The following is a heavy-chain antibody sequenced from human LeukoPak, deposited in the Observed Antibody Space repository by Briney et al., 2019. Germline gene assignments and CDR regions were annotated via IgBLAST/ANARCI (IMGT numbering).Heavy chain of an antibody. D-gene: IGHD6-6*01. V-gene: IGHV3-21*01. CDR1: GFIFSSYS. J-gene: IGHJ4*02. CDR2: ISTSGSYI. CDR3: ARAHLAPYFASYSSSSGTFDY. Sequence: GSLRLSCAASGFIFSSYSMNWVRQAPGKGLEWVSSISTSGSYIYYADSVKGRFTISGDNATNSLSLQMNSLRAEDTAVYYCARAHLAPYFASYSSSSGTFDYWGQGTLVTVSS.